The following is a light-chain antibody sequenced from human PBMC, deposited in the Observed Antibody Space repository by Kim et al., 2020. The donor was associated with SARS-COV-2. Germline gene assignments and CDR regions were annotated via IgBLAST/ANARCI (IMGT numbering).Light chain of an antibody. Sequence: AAVGDRVTITCRASQSINNCLSWYQQKPGKAPNLLIYAASSLQSGVPSRFSGSGSGTDFTLTISSLQPEDFATYYCQHSYSTPRTFGQGTKVDIK. V-gene: IGKV1-39*01. CDR2: AAS. J-gene: IGKJ1*01. CDR1: QSINNC. CDR3: QHSYSTPRT.